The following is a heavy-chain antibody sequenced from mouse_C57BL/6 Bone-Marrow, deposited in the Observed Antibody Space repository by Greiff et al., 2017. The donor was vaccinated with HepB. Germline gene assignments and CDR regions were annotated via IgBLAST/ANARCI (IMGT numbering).Heavy chain of an antibody. V-gene: IGHV1-82*01. J-gene: IGHJ1*03. CDR2: IYPGDGDT. D-gene: IGHD5-5*01. Sequence: QVQLQQSGPELVKPGASVKISCKASGYAFSSSWMNWVKQRPGKGLEWIGRIYPGDGDTNYNGKFKGKATLTADKSSSTAYMQHSSLTAEDSAVYFCARPIDYPSYFDVWGTGTTVTVSS. CDR3: ARPIDYPSYFDV. CDR1: GYAFSSSW.